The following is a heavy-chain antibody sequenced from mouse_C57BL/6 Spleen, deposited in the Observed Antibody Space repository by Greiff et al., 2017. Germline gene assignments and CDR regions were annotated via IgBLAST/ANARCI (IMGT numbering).Heavy chain of an antibody. J-gene: IGHJ3*01. V-gene: IGHV6-3*01. D-gene: IGHD1-1*01. CDR1: GFTFSNYW. CDR2: IRLKSDNYAT. CDR3: TRDYYGSFFAY. Sequence: EVMLVESGGGLVQPGGSMKLSCVASGFTFSNYWMNWVRQSPEKGLEWVAQIRLKSDNYATHYAESVKGRFTISRDDSKSSVYLQMNNLRAEDTGIYYCTRDYYGSFFAYWGQGTLVTVSA.